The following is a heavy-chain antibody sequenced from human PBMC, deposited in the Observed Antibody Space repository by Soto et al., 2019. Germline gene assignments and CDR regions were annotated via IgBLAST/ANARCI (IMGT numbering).Heavy chain of an antibody. V-gene: IGHV1-18*04. J-gene: IGHJ4*02. CDR2: INANNGNA. CDR3: ARDWGGRKLDWLLMAY. CDR1: GYTFTTYG. D-gene: IGHD3-9*01. Sequence: QVKLVQSGAEVRKPGASVKVSCKASGYTFTTYGIHWVRQAPGQGLEWMGWINANNGNANYAQKVQGRVTMTTDTSTSTAYMELRGLKSADTAVYFCARDWGGRKLDWLLMAYWGQGTLVTVSS.